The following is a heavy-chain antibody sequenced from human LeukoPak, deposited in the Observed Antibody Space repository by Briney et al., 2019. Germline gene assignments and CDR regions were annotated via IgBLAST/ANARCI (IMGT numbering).Heavy chain of an antibody. V-gene: IGHV1-58*02. Sequence: SVKVSCKASGFTFTSSAMQWVRQARGQRLEWIGWIVVGSGNTNYAQKFQERVTITRDMSISTAYMELSSLRSEDTAVYYCARMDSSSSQFGGYWGQGTLVTVSS. CDR3: ARMDSSSSQFGGY. D-gene: IGHD6-6*01. CDR2: IVVGSGNT. J-gene: IGHJ4*02. CDR1: GFTFTSSA.